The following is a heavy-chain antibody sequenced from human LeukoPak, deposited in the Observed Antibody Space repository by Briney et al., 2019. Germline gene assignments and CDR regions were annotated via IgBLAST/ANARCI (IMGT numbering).Heavy chain of an antibody. CDR1: GFTFSSYE. Sequence: GGSLRLSRAASGFTFSSYEMNWVRQAPGKGLEWVSYISSSGSTIYYADSVKGRFTISRDNAKNSLYLQMNSLRAEDTAVYYCARLRYFDWSVYYDGMDVWGQGTTVTVSS. D-gene: IGHD3-9*01. V-gene: IGHV3-48*03. CDR3: ARLRYFDWSVYYDGMDV. J-gene: IGHJ6*02. CDR2: ISSSGSTI.